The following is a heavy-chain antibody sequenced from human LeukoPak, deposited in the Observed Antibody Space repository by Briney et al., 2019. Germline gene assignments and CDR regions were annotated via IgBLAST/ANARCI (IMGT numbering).Heavy chain of an antibody. D-gene: IGHD3-10*01. Sequence: TSETLSLTCAVSGGSISPYHWTWIRQPPGKGLEWIGYISYSGSTNYDPSLKSRVTISIDTPKSQFSLKLSSVTAADTAVYYCARHLDYYGSGSYEYWGQGTLVTVSS. V-gene: IGHV4-59*08. CDR3: ARHLDYYGSGSYEY. CDR1: GGSISPYH. J-gene: IGHJ4*02. CDR2: ISYSGST.